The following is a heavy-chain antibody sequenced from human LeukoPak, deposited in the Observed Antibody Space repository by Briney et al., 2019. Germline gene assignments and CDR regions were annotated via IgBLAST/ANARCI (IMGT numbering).Heavy chain of an antibody. J-gene: IGHJ3*02. CDR3: AREYSSSWYDAFDI. CDR2: IKQDGSEK. V-gene: IGHV3-7*01. CDR1: GFTFSSYW. Sequence: GGSLRLSGAASGFTFSSYWMSWVRQAPGKGLEWVANIKQDGSEKYYVDSVKGRFTISRDNAKNSLYLQMNSLRAEDTAVYYCAREYSSSWYDAFDIWGQGTMVTVSS. D-gene: IGHD6-13*01.